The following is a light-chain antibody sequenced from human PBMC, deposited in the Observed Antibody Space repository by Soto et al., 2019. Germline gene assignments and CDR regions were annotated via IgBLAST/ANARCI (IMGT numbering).Light chain of an antibody. CDR3: QQFNRWPPWT. Sequence: EIVLTQSPATLSVSPGERVTLSCRASQTISTDLAWYQQRPGQAPRLLIFRTSVRASGVPARFSGSGSGTEFTLTVSSLQSEDFAVYYCQQFNRWPPWTFGQGTKVEIK. V-gene: IGKV3-15*01. J-gene: IGKJ1*01. CDR1: QTISTD. CDR2: RTS.